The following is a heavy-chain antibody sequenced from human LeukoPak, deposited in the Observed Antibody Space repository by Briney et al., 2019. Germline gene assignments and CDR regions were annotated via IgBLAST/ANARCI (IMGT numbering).Heavy chain of an antibody. Sequence: GASVKLSCKSSVYTFTSYGISWVRQAPGQGLEWMGWISAYNGNTNYAQKLQGRVTMTTDTSTSTAYMELRSLRSDDTAVYYCASNSYGYVGEDYWGQGTLVTVSS. D-gene: IGHD5-18*01. V-gene: IGHV1-18*01. CDR3: ASNSYGYVGEDY. CDR1: VYTFTSYG. CDR2: ISAYNGNT. J-gene: IGHJ4*02.